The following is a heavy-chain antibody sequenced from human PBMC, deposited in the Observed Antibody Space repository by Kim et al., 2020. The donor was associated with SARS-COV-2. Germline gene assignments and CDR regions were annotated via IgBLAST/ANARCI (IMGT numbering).Heavy chain of an antibody. V-gene: IGHV3-23*01. Sequence: GGSLRLSCAVSGFSFSTYGMTWVRQAPGKGLAWVSSVSGSGGSTEDADSVKGRCTVSRDNSNSTLFQQRNSLRAEDTVLYYCVKDRASRGPNYFDHWGQGTLVTVSS. CDR3: VKDRASRGPNYFDH. D-gene: IGHD6-19*01. J-gene: IGHJ4*02. CDR2: VSGSGGST. CDR1: GFSFSTYG.